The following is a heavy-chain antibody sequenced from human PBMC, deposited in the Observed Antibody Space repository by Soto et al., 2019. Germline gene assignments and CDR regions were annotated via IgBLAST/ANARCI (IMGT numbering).Heavy chain of an antibody. J-gene: IGHJ5*02. CDR3: AKTGYCSGGSCDLGWFDP. CDR2: ISGSRGST. V-gene: IGHV3-23*01. D-gene: IGHD2-15*01. Sequence: EVQLLESGGGLVQPGGSLRLSCAASGFTFSSYAMSWVRQAPGKGLEWVSAISGSRGSTYYADSVKARFSISRDNTKNTLYLQMNSLRAEDTAVYYCAKTGYCSGGSCDLGWFDPWGQGTLVTVSS. CDR1: GFTFSSYA.